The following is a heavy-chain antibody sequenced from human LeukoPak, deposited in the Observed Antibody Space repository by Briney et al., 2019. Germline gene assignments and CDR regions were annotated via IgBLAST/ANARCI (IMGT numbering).Heavy chain of an antibody. V-gene: IGHV4-59*01. Sequence: SETLSLTCTVSGGSISSYYWSWIRQPPGKGLEWIGYIYYSGSTNYNPSLKSRVTISVDTSKNQFSLKLSSVTAADTAVYYCARGTQGLRGYAGSNYFDYWGQGTLVTVSS. CDR2: IYYSGST. J-gene: IGHJ4*02. CDR1: GGSISSYY. D-gene: IGHD5-12*01. CDR3: ARGTQGLRGYAGSNYFDY.